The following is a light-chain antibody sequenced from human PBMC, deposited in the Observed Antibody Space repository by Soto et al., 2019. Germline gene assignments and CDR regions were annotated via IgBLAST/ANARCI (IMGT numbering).Light chain of an antibody. V-gene: IGKV1-39*01. CDR2: AAS. Sequence: DIQMTQSPSSLSASVGDRVTITCRASRNIANYFNWYQQKPGKAPQLLIYAASSLQSGFPSRFSGSGSGTYFTLTISSLQPEDFATYYCQQSYSTPITFGQGTRLEIK. CDR1: RNIANY. J-gene: IGKJ5*01. CDR3: QQSYSTPIT.